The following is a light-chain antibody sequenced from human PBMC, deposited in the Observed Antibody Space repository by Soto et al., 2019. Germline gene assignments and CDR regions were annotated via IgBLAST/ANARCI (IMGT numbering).Light chain of an antibody. CDR2: RAS. CDR3: QQYYSTLPLT. J-gene: IGKJ4*01. CDR1: QNIDMY. V-gene: IGKV1-5*03. Sequence: DIQMTQSPSTLSASAGDRVTITCRASQNIDMYLAWYQQKPGQAPSLLIYRASSLQSGVPSRFSGSGSGTEFTLTISSLQAEDVAVYYCQQYYSTLPLTFGGGTKVEIK.